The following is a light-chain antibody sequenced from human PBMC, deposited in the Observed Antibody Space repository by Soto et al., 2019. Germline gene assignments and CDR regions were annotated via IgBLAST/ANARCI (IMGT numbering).Light chain of an antibody. Sequence: DIQMTQSPSSLSGSVGDRVTITCRASQSIRSHLNWYQQKPGKAPKLLICAASTLLSGVPSRFSGSGSGTDFTLTISSLQPEDFATYSCQHSHSDTLTFGGGTKVDIK. V-gene: IGKV1-39*01. CDR2: AAS. CDR3: QHSHSDTLT. CDR1: QSIRSH. J-gene: IGKJ4*01.